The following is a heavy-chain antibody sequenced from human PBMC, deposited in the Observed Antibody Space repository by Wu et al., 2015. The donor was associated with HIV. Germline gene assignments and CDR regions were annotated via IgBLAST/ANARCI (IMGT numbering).Heavy chain of an antibody. Sequence: QVQLVQSEAEVKKPGSSVKVSCKGSGGTFTKNAISWVRQAPGQRLEWMGGIIPVFGIANYAQTFKGRVTITVDDSTNTAYMQLNSLTSEDTAIFYCARGDWNDVWVGSDAFDIWAKGQWSSSLQ. D-gene: IGHD1-1*01. J-gene: IGHJ3*02. V-gene: IGHV1-69*12. CDR3: ARGDWNDVWVGSDAFDI. CDR2: IIPVFGIA. CDR1: GGTFTKNA.